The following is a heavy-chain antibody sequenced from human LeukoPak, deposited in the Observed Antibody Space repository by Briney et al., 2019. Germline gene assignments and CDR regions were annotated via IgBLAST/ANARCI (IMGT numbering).Heavy chain of an antibody. CDR3: ARDPSSGWYRN. V-gene: IGHV4-30-4*08. Sequence: SETLSLTCPVSGGSISSGDYYWSWIRQPPGKGLEWIGYIYYSGSTYYNPSLKSRVTISVDTSKNQFSLKLSSVTAADTAVYYCARDPSSGWYRNWGQGTLVTVSS. CDR2: IYYSGST. D-gene: IGHD6-19*01. J-gene: IGHJ4*02. CDR1: GGSISSGDYY.